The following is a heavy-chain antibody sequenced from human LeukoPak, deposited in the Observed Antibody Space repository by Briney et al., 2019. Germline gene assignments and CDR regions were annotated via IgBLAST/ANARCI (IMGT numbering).Heavy chain of an antibody. CDR1: GYTFTGYY. V-gene: IGHV1-2*02. D-gene: IGHD1-1*01. CDR2: INPNSGGT. CDR3: AARGSDYYGVDV. J-gene: IGHJ6*02. Sequence: ASVKVSCKASGYTFTGYYMHWVRQAPGQGLEWMGWINPNSGGTNYAQKFQGRVAMTRDTSISTAYMELSRLRSDDTAVYYCAARGSDYYGVDVWGQGTTVTVSS.